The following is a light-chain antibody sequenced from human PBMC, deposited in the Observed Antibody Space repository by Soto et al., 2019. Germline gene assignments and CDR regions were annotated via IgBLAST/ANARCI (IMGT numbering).Light chain of an antibody. CDR3: QQYNNWPPDT. J-gene: IGKJ2*01. Sequence: EIIWTQSPSSLSVSPGERATLSCRASQSVNNNLAWYQQKRGQAPRLLIYGASTRATGIPGRFRGSGSGTEFTLTITSLQSEDFAVYFCQQYNNWPPDTFGQGNKLEIK. CDR1: QSVNNN. CDR2: GAS. V-gene: IGKV3-15*01.